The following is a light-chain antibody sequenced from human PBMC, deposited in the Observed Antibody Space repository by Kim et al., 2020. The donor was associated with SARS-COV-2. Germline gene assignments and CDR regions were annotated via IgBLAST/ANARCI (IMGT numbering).Light chain of an antibody. Sequence: DIQMTQSPSSVSASVGDRVTITCRASQDISSWLGWYQQKPGKAPKVLIYEASNLQSGVPSRFSGSGSGTDFTLTINSLQPEDFATYYCQQTHSFPLTFGEGTKVEI. CDR1: QDISSW. J-gene: IGKJ4*01. V-gene: IGKV1D-12*01. CDR2: EAS. CDR3: QQTHSFPLT.